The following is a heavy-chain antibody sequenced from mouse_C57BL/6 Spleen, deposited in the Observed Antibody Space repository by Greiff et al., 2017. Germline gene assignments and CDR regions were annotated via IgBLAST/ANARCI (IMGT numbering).Heavy chain of an antibody. Sequence: EVQVVESGGGLVKPGGSLKLSCAASGFTFSSYAMSWVRQTPEKRLAWVATISDGGSYTYYPDNVKGRFTISRDNAKNNLYLQMSHLKSEDTAMYYCARDRDHYGGFAYWGQGTLVTVSA. CDR2: ISDGGSYT. V-gene: IGHV5-4*01. J-gene: IGHJ3*01. CDR1: GFTFSSYA. CDR3: ARDRDHYGGFAY. D-gene: IGHD1-1*01.